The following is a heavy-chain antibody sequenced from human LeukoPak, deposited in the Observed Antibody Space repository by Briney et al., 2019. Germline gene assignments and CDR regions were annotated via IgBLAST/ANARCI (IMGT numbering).Heavy chain of an antibody. CDR2: IWYDGSNK. D-gene: IGHD4-23*01. V-gene: IGHV3-33*06. CDR1: GSTFSSYG. Sequence: GGSLRLSCAASGSTFSSYGMHWVRQAPGKGLEWVAVIWYDGSNKYYVDSVKGRFTISRDNSKNTLYLQMNSLRAEDTAVYYCAKAGFTVAYFDYWGQGTLVTVSS. J-gene: IGHJ4*02. CDR3: AKAGFTVAYFDY.